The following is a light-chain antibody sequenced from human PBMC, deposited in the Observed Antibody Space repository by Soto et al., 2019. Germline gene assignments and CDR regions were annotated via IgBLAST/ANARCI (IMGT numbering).Light chain of an antibody. CDR1: QSVGSN. Sequence: EIVMTQSPPTLSVSPGERATLSCRASQSVGSNLAWYQHKAGQTPRLLIYGASSRATGIPDRFSASGSGTDFTLTISRLEPEDFAVYYCQQYSASPRTFGQGTKVDIK. J-gene: IGKJ1*01. CDR2: GAS. CDR3: QQYSASPRT. V-gene: IGKV3D-15*01.